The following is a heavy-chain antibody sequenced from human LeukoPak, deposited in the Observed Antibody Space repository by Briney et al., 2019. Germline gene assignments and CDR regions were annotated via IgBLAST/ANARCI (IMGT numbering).Heavy chain of an antibody. D-gene: IGHD1-14*01. CDR2: IYYSGST. CDR3: ASELITSNRQNYFDY. J-gene: IGHJ4*02. CDR1: GGSISSYY. V-gene: IGHV4-59*01. Sequence: SETLSLTCTVSGGSISSYYWSWIRQPPGKGLEWIGYIYYSGSTNYNPSLKSRVTISVDTSKNQSSLKLSSVTAADTAVYYCASELITSNRQNYFDYWGQGTLVTVSS.